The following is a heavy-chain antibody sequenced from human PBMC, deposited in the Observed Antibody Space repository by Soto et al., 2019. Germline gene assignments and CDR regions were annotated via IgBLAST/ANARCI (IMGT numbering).Heavy chain of an antibody. V-gene: IGHV4-61*01. CDR1: GGSVSSGSYY. CDR2: IYYSGST. D-gene: IGHD3-22*01. Sequence: SETLSLTCTVSGGSVSSGSYYWSWIRQPPGKGLEWIGYIYYSGSTNYNPSLKSRVTISVDTSKNQFSLKLSSVTAADTAVYYCARIRSAYYYDSSGSVRTRYFDYWGQGTPVTVSS. J-gene: IGHJ4*02. CDR3: ARIRSAYYYDSSGSVRTRYFDY.